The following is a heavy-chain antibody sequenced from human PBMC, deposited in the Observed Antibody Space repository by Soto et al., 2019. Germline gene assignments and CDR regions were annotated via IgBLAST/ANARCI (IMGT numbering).Heavy chain of an antibody. CDR2: IKMKSEGATT. CDR3: TTLGSHYYYHNFDV. V-gene: IGHV3-15*07. CDR1: GFTFSNAW. Sequence: EAQLGESGGGLVTPGGSLRLSCEASGFTFSNAWMNWVRQAPGKGLEWVGLIKMKSEGATTHYAAPVNGRFTISRDDSKKILYLKMSSLKNEDTAVYYCTTLGSHYYYHNFDVWGQGTTVAVSS. J-gene: IGHJ6*02.